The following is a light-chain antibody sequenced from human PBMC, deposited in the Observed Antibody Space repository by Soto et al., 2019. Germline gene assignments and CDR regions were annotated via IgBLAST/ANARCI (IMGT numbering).Light chain of an antibody. CDR3: VLYMGSGISV. J-gene: IGLJ7*01. CDR1: SGSVSSNYY. CDR2: STN. V-gene: IGLV8-61*01. Sequence: QTVVTQEPSFSVSPGGTVTLTCGLTSGSVSSNYYPSWYQQTPGQAPRTLIYSTNTRSPGVPDRFSGSILGNKAALTITGAQADDESVYSCVLYMGSGISVFGGGTQLTVL.